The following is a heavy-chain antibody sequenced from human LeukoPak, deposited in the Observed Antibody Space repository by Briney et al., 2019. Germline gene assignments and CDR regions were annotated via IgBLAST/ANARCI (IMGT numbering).Heavy chain of an antibody. Sequence: KPSETLSLTCTVSGGSISSYYWSWIRQPPGKGLEWIGYIYYSGSTNYNPSLKSRVTISVDTSKNQFSLKLSSVTAADTAVYYCARGPIAAGTPLGMDVWGQGTTVTVSS. J-gene: IGHJ6*02. V-gene: IGHV4-59*01. CDR2: IYYSGST. CDR3: ARGPIAAGTPLGMDV. D-gene: IGHD6-25*01. CDR1: GGSISSYY.